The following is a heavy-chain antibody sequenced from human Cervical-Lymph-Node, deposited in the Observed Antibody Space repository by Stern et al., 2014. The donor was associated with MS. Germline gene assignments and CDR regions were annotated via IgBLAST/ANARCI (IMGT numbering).Heavy chain of an antibody. D-gene: IGHD2-15*01. J-gene: IGHJ4*02. V-gene: IGHV3-11*01. CDR2: MNPSGGTT. Sequence: VQLVESGGGLVKPGGSLRLSCAASGFPSGLTFTDYYMSWIRPAPGKGLEWVSNMNPSGGTTYYADSVRGRCTISRDNAKNSVHLQMDSLRAEDTAVYYCARITRSKGYYLDYWGQGALVTVSS. CDR1: GFPSGLTFTDYY. CDR3: ARITRSKGYYLDY.